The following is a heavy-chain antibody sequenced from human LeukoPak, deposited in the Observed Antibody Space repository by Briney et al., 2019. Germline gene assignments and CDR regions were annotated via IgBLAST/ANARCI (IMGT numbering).Heavy chain of an antibody. J-gene: IGHJ4*02. CDR2: ISSSSSTI. CDR3: ARGGFFDY. V-gene: IGHV3-48*02. Sequence: GGSLRLSCAVSGFTFSTSHVNWVRQAPGKGLEWISFISSSSSTIYYADSVKGRFTISRDNAKNSLYLQMNSLRDEDTAVYYCARGGFFDYWGQGTLVTVSS. CDR1: GFTFSTSH.